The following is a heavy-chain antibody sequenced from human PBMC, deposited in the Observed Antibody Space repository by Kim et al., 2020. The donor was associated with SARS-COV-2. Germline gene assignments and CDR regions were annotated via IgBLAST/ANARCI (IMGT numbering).Heavy chain of an antibody. J-gene: IGHJ4*02. CDR3: VRVVRSRAYRAFDC. CDR2: SRDKANSYST. D-gene: IGHD2-15*01. CDR1: GFIFSDHY. V-gene: IGHV3-72*01. Sequence: GGSLRLSCAASGFIFSDHYMDWVRLAPGKGLEWVARSRDKANSYSTEYAASVKGRFTISRDDSKNSLYLQMNSLKTEDTAIYYCVRVVRSRAYRAFDCWGQGTLVTVSS.